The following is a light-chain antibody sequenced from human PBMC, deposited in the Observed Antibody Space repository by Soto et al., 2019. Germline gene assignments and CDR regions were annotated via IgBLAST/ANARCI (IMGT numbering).Light chain of an antibody. J-gene: IGKJ1*01. CDR3: MQALQTLRGM. CDR1: QSLLHSNGYNY. Sequence: DIVMTQSPLSLPVTPGEPASISCRSSQSLLHSNGYNYLDWYLQKPGQSPQLLIYLGSNRSSGVPDRFSGSGSGTDFTLKISRVEAEDVGVYYCMQALQTLRGMFGQGTKVEIK. V-gene: IGKV2-28*01. CDR2: LGS.